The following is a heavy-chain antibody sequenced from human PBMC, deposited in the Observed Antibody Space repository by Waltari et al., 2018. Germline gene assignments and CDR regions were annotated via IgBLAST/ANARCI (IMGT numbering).Heavy chain of an antibody. Sequence: QVQLQQWGAGLLKPLETLSLTCAVYGGSFSGYYWSWIRQPPGKGLEWIGEINHSGRTNYNPSLRIRVTLSVATSNNQSSLQLRSVSGASTAVYYWARRGVGATGCRFDSWCEGTLVPVSS. CDR2: INHSGRT. CDR1: GGSFSGYY. V-gene: IGHV4-34*01. D-gene: IGHD1-26*01. J-gene: IGHJ5*01. CDR3: ARRGVGATGCRFDS.